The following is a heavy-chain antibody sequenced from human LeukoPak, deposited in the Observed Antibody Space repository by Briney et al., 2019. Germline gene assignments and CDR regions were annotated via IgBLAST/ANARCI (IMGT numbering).Heavy chain of an antibody. D-gene: IGHD3-22*01. Sequence: GGSLRLSCAASGFTFSNYAMNWVRQAPGKGLEWVSSISGSSTYIYYADSVKGRFTISRDNAKNSLYLQINSLRAEDTAIYYCARRSYYDNSGYDYWGQGTLVIVSS. CDR2: ISGSSTYI. V-gene: IGHV3-21*01. J-gene: IGHJ4*02. CDR3: ARRSYYDNSGYDY. CDR1: GFTFSNYA.